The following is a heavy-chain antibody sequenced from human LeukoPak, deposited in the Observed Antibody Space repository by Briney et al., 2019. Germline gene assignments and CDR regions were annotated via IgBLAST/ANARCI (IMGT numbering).Heavy chain of an antibody. CDR1: GYSFSNYW. CDR2: IYPGDSGT. CDR3: ARRGDYNNDVFDI. D-gene: IGHD4-11*01. V-gene: IGHV5-51*01. Sequence: GGSLKISCKGSGYSFSNYWIGWVRQMPGKGLEWMGIIYPGDSGTRYSPSFQGQVTISADKSITTAYLQWSSLKASDSAMYYCARRGDYNNDVFDIWGHGTMVTVSS. J-gene: IGHJ3*02.